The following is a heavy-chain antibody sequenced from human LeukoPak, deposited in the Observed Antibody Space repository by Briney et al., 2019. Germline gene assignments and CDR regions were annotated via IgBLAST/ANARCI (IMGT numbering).Heavy chain of an antibody. V-gene: IGHV3-43*02. CDR1: GFTFDDYA. CDR3: AKDIDRVVAATDDAFDI. D-gene: IGHD2-15*01. Sequence: GGSLRLSCAASGFTFDDYAMHWVRQAPGKGLEWVSLISGDGGSTYYADSVKGRFTISRDNSKNSLYLQMNSLRTKDTALYYCAKDIDRVVAATDDAFDIWGQGTMVTVSS. J-gene: IGHJ3*02. CDR2: ISGDGGST.